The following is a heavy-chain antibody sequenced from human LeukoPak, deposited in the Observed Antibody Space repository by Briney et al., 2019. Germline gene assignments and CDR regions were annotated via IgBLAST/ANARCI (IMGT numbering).Heavy chain of an antibody. V-gene: IGHV1-69*05. D-gene: IGHD1-1*01. CDR3: ARNAPQLGAFDI. Sequence: ASVKVSCKASGGTFSSYAISWVRQAPGQGLEWMGGIIPIFGTVNYAQKFQGRVTMTRDMSTSTVYMELSSLRSEDTAVYYCARNAPQLGAFDIWGQGTMVTVSS. J-gene: IGHJ3*02. CDR1: GGTFSSYA. CDR2: IIPIFGTV.